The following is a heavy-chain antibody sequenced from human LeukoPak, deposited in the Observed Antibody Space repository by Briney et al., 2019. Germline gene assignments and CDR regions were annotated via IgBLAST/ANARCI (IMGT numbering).Heavy chain of an antibody. Sequence: SETLSLTCAVYGGSLSGYYWSWIRQPPGKGLEWIGEINHSGSTNYNPSLKSRVTISVDTSKNQFSLKLSSVTAADTAVYYCARSEPRQQLGGNDHWGQGTLVTVSS. V-gene: IGHV4-34*01. J-gene: IGHJ5*02. D-gene: IGHD6-13*01. CDR3: ARSEPRQQLGGNDH. CDR2: INHSGST. CDR1: GGSLSGYY.